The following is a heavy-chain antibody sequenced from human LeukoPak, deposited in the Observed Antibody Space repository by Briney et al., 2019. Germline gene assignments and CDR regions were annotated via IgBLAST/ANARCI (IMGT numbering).Heavy chain of an antibody. CDR1: GGSISSGGYY. Sequence: SETLSLTCTVSGGSISSGGYYWSWIRQPPGKGLEWIGYIYHSGSTNYNPSLKSRVTISVDTSKNQFSLKLSSVTAADTAVYYCASLGRMAAIGTEHWGQGTLVTVSS. J-gene: IGHJ4*02. CDR3: ASLGRMAAIGTEH. CDR2: IYHSGST. V-gene: IGHV4-61*08. D-gene: IGHD6-13*01.